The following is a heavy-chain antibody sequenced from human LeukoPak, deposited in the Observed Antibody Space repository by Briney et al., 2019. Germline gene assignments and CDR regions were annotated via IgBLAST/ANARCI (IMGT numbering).Heavy chain of an antibody. CDR1: GYTLTELS. Sequence: GSVKVSCKVSGYTLTELSMHWVRQAPGKGLEWMGGFDPEDGETIYAQKFQGRVTMTEDTSTDTAYMELSSLRSEDTAVYYCATDPGSFWGRYGMDVWGQGTTVTVSS. CDR3: ATDPGSFWGRYGMDV. V-gene: IGHV1-24*01. CDR2: FDPEDGET. J-gene: IGHJ6*02. D-gene: IGHD3-16*01.